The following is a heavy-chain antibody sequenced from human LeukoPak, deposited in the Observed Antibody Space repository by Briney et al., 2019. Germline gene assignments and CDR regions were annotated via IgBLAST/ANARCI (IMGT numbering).Heavy chain of an antibody. CDR1: GFTFSSHW. J-gene: IGHJ4*02. D-gene: IGHD6-6*01. CDR3: GRGAYHSSSDY. CDR2: QGDGSEK. V-gene: IGHV3-7*05. Sequence: SGGSLRLSCAASGFTFSSHWMTWVREAPGKGLEWVASQGDGSEKYYVDSVKGRFTISRDNARNSLHLQMNSLRAEDTAVYYCGRGAYHSSSDYWGQGTLVTVSS.